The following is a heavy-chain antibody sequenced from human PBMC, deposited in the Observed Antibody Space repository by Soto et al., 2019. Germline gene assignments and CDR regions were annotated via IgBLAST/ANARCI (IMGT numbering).Heavy chain of an antibody. V-gene: IGHV1-69*06. Sequence: QVQLVQSGAEVKKPGSSVKVSCKASGGTFSSYAISWVRQAPGQGLEWMGGIITIFGTANYAQKFQGRVTITADKSTSTAYMELSSLRSEDTAVYYCATHKYYDFWSGLGNWGQGTLVTVSS. CDR2: IITIFGTA. CDR3: ATHKYYDFWSGLGN. J-gene: IGHJ4*02. CDR1: GGTFSSYA. D-gene: IGHD3-3*01.